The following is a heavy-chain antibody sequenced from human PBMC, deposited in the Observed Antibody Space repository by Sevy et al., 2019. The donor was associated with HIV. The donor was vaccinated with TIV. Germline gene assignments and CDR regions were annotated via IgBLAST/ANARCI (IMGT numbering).Heavy chain of an antibody. V-gene: IGHV3-30*18. CDR1: GFTFSSYG. J-gene: IGHJ5*02. CDR2: ISYDGSNK. CDR3: AKTYYYGSGSYYNSYWFDP. Sequence: GGSLRLSCAASGFTFSSYGMHWVRQAPGKGLEWVAVISYDGSNKYYAYSVKGRFTISRDNSKNTLYLQMNSLRAEDTAVYYCAKTYYYGSGSYYNSYWFDPWGQGTLVTVSS. D-gene: IGHD3-10*01.